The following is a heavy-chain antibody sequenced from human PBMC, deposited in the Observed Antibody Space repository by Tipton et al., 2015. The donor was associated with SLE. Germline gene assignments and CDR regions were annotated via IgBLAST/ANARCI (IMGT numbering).Heavy chain of an antibody. Sequence: TLSLTCTVSGGSISSYYWSWIRQPPGKGLEWIGYIYYSGSTNYNPSLKSRVPISVDTSKNQFSLKLSSVTAADTAVYYCATPSTTLGGSGWHWGQGTLVTVSS. J-gene: IGHJ4*02. D-gene: IGHD2-15*01. CDR3: ATPSTTLGGSGWH. V-gene: IGHV4-59*12. CDR2: IYYSGST. CDR1: GGSISSYY.